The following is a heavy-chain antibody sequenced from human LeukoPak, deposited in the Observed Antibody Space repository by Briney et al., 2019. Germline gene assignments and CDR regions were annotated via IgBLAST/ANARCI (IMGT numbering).Heavy chain of an antibody. J-gene: IGHJ4*02. CDR2: IYSDGST. CDR3: AIPRSGYVAY. V-gene: IGHV3-53*01. CDR1: GFTVSRNY. D-gene: IGHD1-26*01. Sequence: GGSLRLSCAASGFTVSRNYMSWVRQAPGKGLEWVSIIYSDGSTYYADSVKGRFTISRDNSKNTLYLQMNSLRAEDTAVYYCAIPRSGYVAYWGQGTLVTVSS.